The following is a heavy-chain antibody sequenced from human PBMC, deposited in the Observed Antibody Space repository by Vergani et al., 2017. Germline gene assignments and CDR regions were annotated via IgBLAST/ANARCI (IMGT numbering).Heavy chain of an antibody. CDR1: GFTFSSYW. Sequence: EVQLVESGGGLVQPGGSLRLSCAASGFTFSSYWMRWVRQAPGKGLEWVANIKQDGSEEYYVDSVKGRFTISRDNAKNSLYLQMNSLRAEDTAVYYCARAHDYDFWSGYYLDYWGQGTLVTVSS. V-gene: IGHV3-7*03. CDR3: ARAHDYDFWSGYYLDY. D-gene: IGHD3-3*01. J-gene: IGHJ4*02. CDR2: IKQDGSEE.